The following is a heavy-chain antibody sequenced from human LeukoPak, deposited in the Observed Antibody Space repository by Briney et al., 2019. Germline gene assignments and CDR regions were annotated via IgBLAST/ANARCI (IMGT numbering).Heavy chain of an antibody. J-gene: IGHJ5*02. CDR2: INNDGSST. V-gene: IGHV3-74*01. CDR3: ARTATAYCGGDCLGPFDP. Sequence: GGSLRLSCAASGFIFSDHWMHWVRQAPGKGLVWLSRINNDGSSTIYADSVKGRFTFSRDNAENTLFLEMSSLRVEDTAVYYCARTATAYCGGDCLGPFDPWGQGTLVTVSS. CDR1: GFIFSDHW. D-gene: IGHD2-21*02.